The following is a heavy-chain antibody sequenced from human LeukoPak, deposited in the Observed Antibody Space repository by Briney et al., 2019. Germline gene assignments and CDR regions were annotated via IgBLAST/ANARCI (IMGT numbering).Heavy chain of an antibody. D-gene: IGHD5-18*01. CDR2: IYHSGST. V-gene: IGHV4-38-2*02. CDR3: ASLDTGTIEYYFDY. CDR1: GYTISSGYY. Sequence: SETLSLTCTVSGYTISSGYYWGWIRQPPGKGLEWIGSIYHSGSTSYNPSLKSRVTISVDTSKNQFSLKLSSVTAADTAVYYCASLDTGTIEYYFDYWGQGALVTVSS. J-gene: IGHJ4*02.